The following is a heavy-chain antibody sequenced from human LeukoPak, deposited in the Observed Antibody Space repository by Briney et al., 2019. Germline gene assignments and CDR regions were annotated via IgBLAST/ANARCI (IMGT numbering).Heavy chain of an antibody. J-gene: IGHJ4*02. Sequence: SETQSLTCTVSGGSLSNYYWSWIRQPPGKGLEWIGYMYYSGSTNYNPSLKSRVTISVDTSKNQFSLKLSSVTAADTAVYYCASSHPLGSNNDYYTPFDYWGQGTLVTVSS. CDR2: MYYSGST. CDR3: ASSHPLGSNNDYYTPFDY. D-gene: IGHD3-3*01. V-gene: IGHV4-59*01. CDR1: GGSLSNYY.